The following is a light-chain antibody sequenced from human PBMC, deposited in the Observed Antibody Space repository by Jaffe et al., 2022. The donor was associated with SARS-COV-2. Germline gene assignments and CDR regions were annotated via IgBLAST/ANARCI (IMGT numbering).Light chain of an antibody. V-gene: IGKV4-1*01. CDR2: WAS. CDR1: QSVLYSSNNKNY. CDR3: QQSYSSPTT. Sequence: DIVMTQSPESLAVSLGERATINCKSSQSVLYSSNNKNYLAWYQQKPGQPPKLLIYWASTRDSGVPDRFSGSGSGTDFTLTISSLQAEDVAVYYCQQSYSSPTTFGQGTKVEIK. J-gene: IGKJ1*01.